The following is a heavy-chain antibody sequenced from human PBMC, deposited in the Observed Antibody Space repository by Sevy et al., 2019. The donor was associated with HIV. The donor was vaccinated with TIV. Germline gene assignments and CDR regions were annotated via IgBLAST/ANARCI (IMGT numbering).Heavy chain of an antibody. CDR2: IWFDGSNT. J-gene: IGHJ4*02. V-gene: IGHV3-33*01. CDR1: GFTFSTYG. CDR3: ARDLEFYDYGDYGPAFMPDY. Sequence: GGCLRLSCAASGFTFSTYGMLWVRQAPGKGLEWVALIWFDGSNTYYADSVKGRFTISRDIAKNNLHLQMNSLRAEDTAVYYSARDLEFYDYGDYGPAFMPDYWGQGTLVTVSS. D-gene: IGHD4-17*01.